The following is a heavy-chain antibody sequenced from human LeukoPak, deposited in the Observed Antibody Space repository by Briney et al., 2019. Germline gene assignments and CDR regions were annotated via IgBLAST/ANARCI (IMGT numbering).Heavy chain of an antibody. D-gene: IGHD4-17*01. V-gene: IGHV3-23*01. J-gene: IGHJ4*02. Sequence: GGSLRLSCAASGFTFNNYAASWVRQAPGKGLEWVSAFVGGDTTYYADSVEGRFTISRDNSKNTLYLQMNSLRGEDTALYYCARGAYGDYDYWGQGTLVTVSS. CDR1: GFTFNNYA. CDR2: FVGGDTT. CDR3: ARGAYGDYDY.